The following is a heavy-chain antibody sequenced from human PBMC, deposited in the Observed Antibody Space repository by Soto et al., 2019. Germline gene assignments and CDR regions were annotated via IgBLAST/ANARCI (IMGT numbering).Heavy chain of an antibody. CDR2: ISYDGSNK. D-gene: IGHD2-15*01. Sequence: GGSLRLSCAASGFTFSSYAMHWVRQAPGKGLEWVAVISYDGSNKYYADSVKGRFTISRDNSKNTLYLQMNSLRAEDTAVYYCASSVAATAGIDYWGQGTLVTVSS. V-gene: IGHV3-30-3*01. CDR1: GFTFSSYA. CDR3: ASSVAATAGIDY. J-gene: IGHJ4*02.